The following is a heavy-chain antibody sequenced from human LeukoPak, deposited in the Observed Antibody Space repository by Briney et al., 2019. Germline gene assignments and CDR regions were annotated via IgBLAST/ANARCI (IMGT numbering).Heavy chain of an antibody. CDR3: ASDGVTYYYGSGSYG. CDR2: ITSSGTHI. CDR1: GFTFSSFN. D-gene: IGHD3-10*01. J-gene: IGHJ4*02. Sequence: GGSLRLSCAASGFTFSSFNMNWVRQAPGKAMEWVSSITSSGTHIFYADSVRGRFTISRDNAKNSLYLQMNSLRAEDTAVYYCASDGVTYYYGSGSYGWGQGTLVTVSS. V-gene: IGHV3-21*01.